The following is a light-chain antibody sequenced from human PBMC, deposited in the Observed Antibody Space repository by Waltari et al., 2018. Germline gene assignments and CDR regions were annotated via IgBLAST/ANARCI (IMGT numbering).Light chain of an antibody. CDR3: QQYYSTWT. V-gene: IGKV4-1*01. J-gene: IGKJ3*01. CDR1: QSVLYSSNNKNY. Sequence: QSVLYSSNNKNYLAWYQQKPGQPPKLLIYWASTRESGVPDRFSGSGSGTDFTLTISSLQAEDVAVYYCQQYYSTWTFGPGTKVDIK. CDR2: WAS.